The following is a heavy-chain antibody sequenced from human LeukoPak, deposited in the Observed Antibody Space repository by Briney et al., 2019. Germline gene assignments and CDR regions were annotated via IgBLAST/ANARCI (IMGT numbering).Heavy chain of an antibody. V-gene: IGHV4-38-2*02. D-gene: IGHD2-21*01. J-gene: IGHJ4*02. CDR3: AKEIYFFEQ. CDR1: GLTFSNYA. Sequence: GSLRLSCAVSGLTFSNYAMSWVRQPPGKGLEWIGSVHYGGSTYYNPSLASRATITLDSSKKQVSLKMTSVTATDTAVYYCAKEIYFFEQWGQGTLVTVSS. CDR2: VHYGGST.